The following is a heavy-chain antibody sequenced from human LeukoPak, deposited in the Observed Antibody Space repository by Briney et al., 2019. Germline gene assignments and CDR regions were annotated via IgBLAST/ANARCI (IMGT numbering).Heavy chain of an antibody. V-gene: IGHV4-34*01. Sequence: NPSETLSLTCAVYGRSFSGYYWSWIRQPPGKGLEWIGEINHSGSTHYNPSLKTRVTISVDTSKYQFSLKLSSVTAADTAVYYCARGYDYPRSRYYYYYGMDVWGQGTTVTVSS. J-gene: IGHJ6*02. D-gene: IGHD5-12*01. CDR1: GRSFSGYY. CDR2: INHSGST. CDR3: ARGYDYPRSRYYYYYGMDV.